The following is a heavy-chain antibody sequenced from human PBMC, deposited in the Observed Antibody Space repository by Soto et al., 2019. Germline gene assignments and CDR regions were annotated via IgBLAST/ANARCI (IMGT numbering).Heavy chain of an antibody. D-gene: IGHD5-18*01. CDR1: GYTFTSYG. J-gene: IGHJ4*02. CDR2: ISAYNGNT. Sequence: QVQLVQSGAEVKKPGASVKVSCKASGYTFTSYGISWVRQAPGQGLEWMGWISAYNGNTNYAQKLQGRVTMTTDTPTSTAYMEVRSLRSDDTAVYYCASSLLVGYGLEGESDWGQGTLVTVSS. CDR3: ASSLLVGYGLEGESD. V-gene: IGHV1-18*01.